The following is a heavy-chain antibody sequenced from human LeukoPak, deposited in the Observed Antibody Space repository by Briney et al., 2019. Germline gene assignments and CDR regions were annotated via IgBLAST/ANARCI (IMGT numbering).Heavy chain of an antibody. Sequence: GRSLRLSCAASGFAFTSFGLHWVRQAPGKGLEWLAVVWYDENNKDYADSVKGRFTISRDNSKNTLYLQMNSLRAEDTAVYYCARDTPPGGPLTYDFHAFDIWGQGTMVTVSS. CDR1: GFAFTSFG. CDR2: VWYDENNK. J-gene: IGHJ3*02. D-gene: IGHD3-3*01. CDR3: ARDTPPGGPLTYDFHAFDI. V-gene: IGHV3-33*01.